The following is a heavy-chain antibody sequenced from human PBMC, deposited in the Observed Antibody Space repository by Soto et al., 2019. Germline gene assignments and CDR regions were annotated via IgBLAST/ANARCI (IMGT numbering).Heavy chain of an antibody. CDR3: ARERSSGWEYYFDY. Sequence: ASVKVSCKASGYTFTNYAMHWVRQAPGQRLEWMGWINAGNGNTKYSQKLQGRVTITRDTSASTAYMELSSLRSEDTAVYYCARERSSGWEYYFDYWGQGALVTVSS. V-gene: IGHV1-3*01. CDR1: GYTFTNYA. D-gene: IGHD6-19*01. J-gene: IGHJ4*02. CDR2: INAGNGNT.